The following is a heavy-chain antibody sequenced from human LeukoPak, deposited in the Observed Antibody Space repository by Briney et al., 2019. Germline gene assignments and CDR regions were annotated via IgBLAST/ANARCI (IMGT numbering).Heavy chain of an antibody. CDR3: ARDVKWELVRWFDP. CDR2: IYTSGST. J-gene: IGHJ5*02. V-gene: IGHV4-4*07. Sequence: SETLSLTCTVSGASISSYYWSWIRQPAGKGLEWIGRIYTSGSTNYNPSLKSRVTMSVDTSKNQFSLKLSSVTAADTAVYYCARDVKWELVRWFDPWGQGTLVTVSS. D-gene: IGHD1-26*01. CDR1: GASISSYY.